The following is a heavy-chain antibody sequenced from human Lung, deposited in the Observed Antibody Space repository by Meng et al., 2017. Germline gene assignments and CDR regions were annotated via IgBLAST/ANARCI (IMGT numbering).Heavy chain of an antibody. Sequence: EVTLGEAGGGLVQPGGSLRLSCAASGFTFSTHWMHWVRQAPGKGLEWVSRITGDGSSTIYADSVQGRFTMSRDNAKNTLSLQMNSLRAEDTAVYYCARGGVTTDDWGQGTLVTVSS. CDR2: ITGDGSST. CDR3: ARGGVTTDD. V-gene: IGHV3-74*01. CDR1: GFTFSTHW. J-gene: IGHJ4*02. D-gene: IGHD4-17*01.